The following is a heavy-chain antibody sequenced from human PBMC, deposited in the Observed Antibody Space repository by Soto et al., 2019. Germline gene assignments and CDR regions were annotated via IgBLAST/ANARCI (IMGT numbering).Heavy chain of an antibody. CDR1: GGSITSSSHF. CDR2: IYFTGNT. V-gene: IGHV4-39*01. CDR3: AGQTFTIAAASYGGSNWFDP. Sequence: SDTLSLTCTASGGSITSSSHFWGWVRQPPGKGLEWIGTIYFTGNTYYTPSLKSRPTMSIDTSKNEFSLRLNSVTAADTAVYYCAGQTFTIAAASYGGSNWFDPWGPGTLVTVSS. J-gene: IGHJ5*02. D-gene: IGHD6-25*01.